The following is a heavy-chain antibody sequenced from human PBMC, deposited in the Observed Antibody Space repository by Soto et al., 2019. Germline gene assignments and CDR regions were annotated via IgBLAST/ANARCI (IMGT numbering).Heavy chain of an antibody. CDR2: IGGSGRTT. CDR1: GFTFSSYA. D-gene: IGHD3-22*01. CDR3: AKSRYSDSSGDFYDY. V-gene: IGHV3-23*01. J-gene: IGHJ4*02. Sequence: GSLRLSCAASGFTFSSYAMHWVRQAPGKGLEWVSGIGGSGRTTYYADSVKGRFTISRDNSNNTLFLQMNSLRAEDTAVYYCAKSRYSDSSGDFYDYWGQGTLVTVSS.